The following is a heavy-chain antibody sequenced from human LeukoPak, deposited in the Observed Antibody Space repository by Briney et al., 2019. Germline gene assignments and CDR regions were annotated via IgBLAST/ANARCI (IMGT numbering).Heavy chain of an antibody. CDR1: GGSISSSSYY. V-gene: IGHV4-39*02. CDR2: IYYSGST. Sequence: SETLSLTCTVSGGSISSSSYYWGWIRQPPGKGLEWIGGIYYSGSTYYNPSLKSRVTISVDTSKNQFSLKLSSVTAADTAVYYCARESQARFLEWLLSGGWFDPWGQGTLVTVSS. D-gene: IGHD3-3*01. CDR3: ARESQARFLEWLLSGGWFDP. J-gene: IGHJ5*02.